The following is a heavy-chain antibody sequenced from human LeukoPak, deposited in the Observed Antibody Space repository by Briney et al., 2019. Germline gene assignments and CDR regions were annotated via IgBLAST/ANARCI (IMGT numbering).Heavy chain of an antibody. CDR1: GGSISSSNW. CDR2: IYHSGST. D-gene: IGHD2-8*01. Sequence: PSGTLSLTCAVSGGSISSSNWWSWVRPPPGKGLEWIGEIYHSGSTNYNPSLKSRVTISVDTSKNQFSLKLSSVTAADTAVYYCARDTCTNGVCYTPLDYWGQGTLVTVSS. V-gene: IGHV4-4*02. J-gene: IGHJ4*02. CDR3: ARDTCTNGVCYTPLDY.